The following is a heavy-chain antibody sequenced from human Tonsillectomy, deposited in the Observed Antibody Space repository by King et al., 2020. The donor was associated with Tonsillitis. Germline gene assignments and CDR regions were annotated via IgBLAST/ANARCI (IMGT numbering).Heavy chain of an antibody. CDR2: IGAAGVT. Sequence: QLVQSGGGLVQPGGSLRLSCAASGFTFSSHDMHWVRQATGTGLEWVSSIGAAGVTYYRGPVKGRFTISRENAKNSLWLQMNSLRAGDTAVYYCARDNSGSGSFDYWGQGTLVTVSS. CDR1: GFTFSSHD. CDR3: ARDNSGSGSFDY. V-gene: IGHV3-13*01. J-gene: IGHJ4*02. D-gene: IGHD4-23*01.